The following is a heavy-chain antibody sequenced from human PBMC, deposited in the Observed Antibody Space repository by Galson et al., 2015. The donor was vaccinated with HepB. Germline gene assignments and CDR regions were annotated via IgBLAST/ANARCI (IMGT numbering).Heavy chain of an antibody. J-gene: IGHJ4*02. D-gene: IGHD4-17*01. CDR2: IKSKTDGGTT. CDR1: GFTFSNAW. V-gene: IGHV3-15*01. Sequence: SLRLSCAASGFTFSNAWMSWVRQAPGKGLEWVGRIKSKTDGGTTDYAAPVKGRFTISRDDSKNTLYLQMNSLKTEDAAVYYCTTGSSVTPRGYWCQGTLVTVSS. CDR3: TTGSSVTPRGY.